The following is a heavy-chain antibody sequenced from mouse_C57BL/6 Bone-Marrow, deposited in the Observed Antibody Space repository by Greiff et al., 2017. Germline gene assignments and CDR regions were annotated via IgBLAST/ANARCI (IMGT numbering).Heavy chain of an antibody. CDR3: ARNFFDYYGSSGWFAY. CDR2: INPNNGGT. CDR1: GYTFTDYN. D-gene: IGHD1-1*01. Sequence: EVQLQQSGPELVKPGASVKMSCKASGYTFTDYNMHWVKQSHGKSLEWIGYINPNNGGTSYNQKFKGKATLTVNKSSSTAYMELRSLTSEDSAVYYCARNFFDYYGSSGWFAYWGQGTLVTVSA. V-gene: IGHV1-22*01. J-gene: IGHJ3*01.